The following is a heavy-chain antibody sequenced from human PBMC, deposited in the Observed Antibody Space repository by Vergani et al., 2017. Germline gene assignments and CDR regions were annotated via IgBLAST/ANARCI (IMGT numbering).Heavy chain of an antibody. V-gene: IGHV4-31*03. Sequence: QVQLQESGPGLVKPSQTLSLTCTVSGGSISSGVYYWSWIRQHPGKGLEWIWYIYYSGSTYYNPSLKSRVTISVDTSKNQFSLKLSSVTAEDTAVYYCARDRGYYDSSGYSAGVDYWGQGTLVTVSS. CDR2: IYYSGST. D-gene: IGHD3-22*01. CDR1: GGSISSGVYY. J-gene: IGHJ4*02. CDR3: ARDRGYYDSSGYSAGVDY.